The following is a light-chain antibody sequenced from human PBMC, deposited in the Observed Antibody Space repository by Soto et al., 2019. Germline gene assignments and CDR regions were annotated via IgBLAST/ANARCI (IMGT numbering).Light chain of an antibody. CDR1: STDIGSYDL. Sequence: QSALTQPASVSGSPGQTITISCTGTSTDIGSYDLVSWYQQHPGKVPKLMIYEGSKRPSGVSYRFSASKSGNTASLTISGLQAEDEADYYCSSFTSRFTFVFGTGTKLTVL. CDR3: SSFTSRFTFV. J-gene: IGLJ1*01. V-gene: IGLV2-14*02. CDR2: EGS.